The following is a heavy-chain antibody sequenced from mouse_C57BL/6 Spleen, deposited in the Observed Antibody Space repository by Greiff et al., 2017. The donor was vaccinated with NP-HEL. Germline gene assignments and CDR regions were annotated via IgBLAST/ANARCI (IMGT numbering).Heavy chain of an antibody. CDR3: ARHEGALDY. CDR2: ISSGGSYT. CDR1: GFTFSSYG. J-gene: IGHJ2*01. D-gene: IGHD3-1*01. V-gene: IGHV5-6*02. Sequence: EVMLVESGGDLVKPGGSLKLSCAASGFTFSSYGMSWVRQTPDKRLEWVATISSGGSYTYYPDSVKGRFTISRDNAKNTLYLQMSSLKSEDTAMYYCARHEGALDYWGQGTTLTVSS.